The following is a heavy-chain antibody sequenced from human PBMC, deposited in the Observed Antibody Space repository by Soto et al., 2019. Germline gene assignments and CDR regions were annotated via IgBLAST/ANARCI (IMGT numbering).Heavy chain of an antibody. D-gene: IGHD3-10*01. CDR2: IYAGGNT. CDR3: AKTLGSGSYYDLYGMDV. CDR1: GFSVCNNY. J-gene: IGHJ6*02. V-gene: IGHV3-66*01. Sequence: PGGSLRLSCAVSGFSVCNNYMRWVRQAPGKGLEWVSVIYAGGNTYYADSVKGRFTISRDNSKNTLYLQMNSLRAEDTAVYYCAKTLGSGSYYDLYGMDVWGQGTTVTVSS.